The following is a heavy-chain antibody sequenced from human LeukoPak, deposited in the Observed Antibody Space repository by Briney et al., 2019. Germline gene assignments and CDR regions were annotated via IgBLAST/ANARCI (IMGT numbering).Heavy chain of an antibody. CDR3: ARDFLVGIAVAHKASVFDP. CDR1: GFRFSSYS. CDR2: ISSSSSYR. D-gene: IGHD6-19*01. V-gene: IGHV3-21*01. Sequence: PGWPLRLSWAASGFRFSSYSMNLVRQPPGNRLEWVSSISSSSSYRYYAASGKGRFTTSRHIAKNSLSLQMNSLRAEDTAVYYCARDFLVGIAVAHKASVFDPWGQGTLVTVSS. J-gene: IGHJ5*02.